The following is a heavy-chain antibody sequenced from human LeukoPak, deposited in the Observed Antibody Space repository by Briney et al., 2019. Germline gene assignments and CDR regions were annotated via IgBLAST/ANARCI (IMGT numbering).Heavy chain of an antibody. CDR1: GYTFTGYY. D-gene: IGHD6-19*01. V-gene: IGHV1-2*02. CDR2: INPNSGGT. CDR3: ARSPGWSSGWYPDY. Sequence: ASVKVSCKASGYTFTGYYMHWVRQAPGQGLEWMGWINPNSGGTNYAQKFQGRVTMTRDMSISTAYMELSRLRSDDTAVYYCARSPGWSSGWYPDYWGQGTLVTVSS. J-gene: IGHJ4*02.